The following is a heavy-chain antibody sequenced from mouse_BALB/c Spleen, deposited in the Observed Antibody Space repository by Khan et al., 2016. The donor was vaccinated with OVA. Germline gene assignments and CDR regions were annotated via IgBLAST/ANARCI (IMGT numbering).Heavy chain of an antibody. Sequence: EVELVESGGDLVKPGGSLKLSCAASGFTFSTYGMSWVRQTPDKRLEWVATISSGGSYTYYPDNVKGRFTISRDNAKNTLYLQMSSLKSEETAMYYCARLAYYYNSEGFAYWGQGTLVTVSA. V-gene: IGHV5-6*01. D-gene: IGHD1-1*01. J-gene: IGHJ3*01. CDR1: GFTFSTYG. CDR3: ARLAYYYNSEGFAY. CDR2: ISSGGSYT.